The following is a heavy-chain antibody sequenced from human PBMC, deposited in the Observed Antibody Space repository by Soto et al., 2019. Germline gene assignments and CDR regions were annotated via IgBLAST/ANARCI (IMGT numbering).Heavy chain of an antibody. Sequence: ASVKVSCKASGYTFTSYDINWVRQATGQGLEWMGWMNPNSGNTGYAQKFQGRVTMTRNTSISTAYMELSSLRSEDTAVYYCARGPVQLERADWFDPWGQGTLVTVSS. CDR1: GYTFTSYD. J-gene: IGHJ5*02. D-gene: IGHD1-1*01. CDR2: MNPNSGNT. V-gene: IGHV1-8*01. CDR3: ARGPVQLERADWFDP.